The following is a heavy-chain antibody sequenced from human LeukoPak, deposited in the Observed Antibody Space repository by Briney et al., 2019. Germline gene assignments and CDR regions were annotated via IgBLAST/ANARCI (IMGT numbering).Heavy chain of an antibody. CDR1: GGSISSRSYF. V-gene: IGHV4-39*01. CDR2: IYYSGST. D-gene: IGHD4-17*01. CDR3: TSVTTNSNFDY. Sequence: SETLSLTCTVSGGSISSRSYFWGWIRQPPGKGLEWIGSIYYSGSTYYNPSLKSRVTISVDTSKNQFSLKLSSVTAADTAVYYCTSVTTNSNFDYWGRGTLVTVSS. J-gene: IGHJ4*02.